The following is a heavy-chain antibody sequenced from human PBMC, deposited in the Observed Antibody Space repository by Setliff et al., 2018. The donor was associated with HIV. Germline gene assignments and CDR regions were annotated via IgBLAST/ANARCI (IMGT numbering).Heavy chain of an antibody. CDR3: AREPPSSNPTLQYAFDL. V-gene: IGHV1-18*01. D-gene: IGHD4-4*01. Sequence: ASVKVSCKASGYTFINYGINWLRQAPGQGLEWVGWINPYNGNTKYGQKFQGTVTMTRDTTTRTAYLELRRLRSDDTAVYFCAREPPSSNPTLQYAFDLWGQGTMVTVSS. CDR1: GYTFINYG. J-gene: IGHJ3*01. CDR2: INPYNGNT.